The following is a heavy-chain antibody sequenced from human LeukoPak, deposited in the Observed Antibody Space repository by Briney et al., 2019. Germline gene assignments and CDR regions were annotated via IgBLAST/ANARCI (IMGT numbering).Heavy chain of an antibody. CDR1: GGSVSSGSYY. CDR3: ARVYYDFWSGFANWFDP. V-gene: IGHV4-61*01. D-gene: IGHD3-3*01. Sequence: LSETLSLTCTVSGGSVSSGSYYWSWIRQPPGKGLEWIGYIYYSGSTNYNPSLKSRVTISVDTSKNQFSLKLGSVTAADTAVYYCARVYYDFWSGFANWFDPWGQGTLVTVSS. J-gene: IGHJ5*02. CDR2: IYYSGST.